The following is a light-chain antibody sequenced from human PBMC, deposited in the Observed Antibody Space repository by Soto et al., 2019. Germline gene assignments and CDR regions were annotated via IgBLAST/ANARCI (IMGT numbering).Light chain of an antibody. V-gene: IGKV3-11*01. J-gene: IGKJ2*01. CDR2: DAS. CDR3: QQRSNWPPRT. CDR1: QSVSSY. Sequence: EIVLTQSPATLSLSPGERATLSCRVSQSVSSYLAWYQQKPGQAPRLLIYDASNRATGIPARFSGSGSGTDFTLTISSLEPEDFAVYYCQQRSNWPPRTFGQGTKLEIK.